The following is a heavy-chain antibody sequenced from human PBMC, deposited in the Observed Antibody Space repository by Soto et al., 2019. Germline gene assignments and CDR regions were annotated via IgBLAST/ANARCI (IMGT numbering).Heavy chain of an antibody. CDR2: IIPILDIP. D-gene: IGHD6-6*01. V-gene: IGHV1-69*02. CDR3: ARGRYSSYWEYYYYMDV. CDR1: GGTFSNYT. J-gene: IGHJ6*03. Sequence: QVQLVQSGAEVKKPGSSVKVSCKASGGTFSNYTISWVRQAPGQGLEWMGRIIPILDIPNYAQKFQGRVTITADKSTSTAYMELISLRSDDTAVYYCARGRYSSYWEYYYYMDVWGKGTTVTVSS.